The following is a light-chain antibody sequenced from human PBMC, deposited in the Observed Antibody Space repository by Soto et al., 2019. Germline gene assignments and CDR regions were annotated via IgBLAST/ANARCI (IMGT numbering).Light chain of an antibody. CDR3: QSYDSSLSHVV. Sequence: QSVLTQPPSLSGAPGQRVTISCTGSSSYIGTAYDVHWYQHLPGTAPKLLIYGNKNRPSGVPDRFSGSKSGISASLAITGLQAEDEGLYYCQSYDSSLSHVVFGGGTQLTVL. J-gene: IGLJ2*01. CDR1: SSYIGTAYD. V-gene: IGLV1-40*01. CDR2: GNK.